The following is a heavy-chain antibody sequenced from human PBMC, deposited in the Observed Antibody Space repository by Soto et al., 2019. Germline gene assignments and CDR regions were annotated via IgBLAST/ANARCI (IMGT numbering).Heavy chain of an antibody. D-gene: IGHD3-10*01. CDR1: GFTFSSYS. Sequence: PGGSLRLSCAATGFTFSSYSMNWVRQAPGKGLEWVSYISRSSGTIYYADSVKGRFTISRDNAKNSLSLQMNSLRDEDTAVYYCARDYNYGVDCWGQGTLVTVSS. CDR3: ARDYNYGVDC. CDR2: ISRSSGTI. V-gene: IGHV3-48*02. J-gene: IGHJ4*02.